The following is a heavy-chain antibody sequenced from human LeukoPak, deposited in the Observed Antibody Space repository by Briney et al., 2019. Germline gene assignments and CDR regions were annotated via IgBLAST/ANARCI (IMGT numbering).Heavy chain of an antibody. Sequence: GRSVRLSCAASVFTFNIYGMSWVRRSSGTGLECISGISGSGGSIYYAEYVKGRFTISRDNSKNTLYLQMNSLRVEDTAVYFCAKRVDTSSWYWGFDYWGQGTLVTVSS. CDR1: VFTFNIYG. J-gene: IGHJ4*02. CDR3: AKRVDTSSWYWGFDY. CDR2: ISGSGGSI. V-gene: IGHV3-23*01. D-gene: IGHD6-13*01.